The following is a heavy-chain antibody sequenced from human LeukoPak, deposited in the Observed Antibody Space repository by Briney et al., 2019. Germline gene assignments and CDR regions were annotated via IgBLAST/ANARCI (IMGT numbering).Heavy chain of an antibody. CDR3: ARVRVYYDSSGYPPYYFDY. CDR1: GGSISSYY. CDR2: IYYSGST. J-gene: IGHJ4*02. D-gene: IGHD3-22*01. V-gene: IGHV4-59*01. Sequence: SETLSLTCTVSGGSISSYYWSWIRQPPGKGLEWIGYIYYSGSTNYNPSLKSRVTISVDTSKNQFSLKLSSVTAADTAVYYCARVRVYYDSSGYPPYYFDYWGQETLVTVSS.